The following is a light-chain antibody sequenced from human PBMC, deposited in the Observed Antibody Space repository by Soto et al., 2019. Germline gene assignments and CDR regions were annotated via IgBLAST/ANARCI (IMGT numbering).Light chain of an antibody. CDR2: GAS. Sequence: EIVMTQSPATLSVSPGERATLSCRASQSVSSNLAWYQQKPGQAHMLLIYGASTRATGIPARFSGSGSGTEFSLTSSSIQSEDFAVYYYQLYNNWTGDFGPGTKVAIK. J-gene: IGKJ3*01. CDR3: QLYNNWTGD. V-gene: IGKV3-15*01. CDR1: QSVSSN.